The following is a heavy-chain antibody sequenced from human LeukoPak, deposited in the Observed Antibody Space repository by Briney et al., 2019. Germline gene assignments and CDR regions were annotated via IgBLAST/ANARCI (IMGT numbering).Heavy chain of an antibody. V-gene: IGHV3-7*01. D-gene: IGHD3-3*01. J-gene: IGHJ5*02. CDR3: ARDHYDFWSGYPNWFDP. Sequence: PGGSLRLSCAASGSTFSSYWMSWVRQAPGKGLEWVANIKQDGSEKYYVDSVKGRFTISRDNAKNSLYLQMNSLRAEDTAVYYCARDHYDFWSGYPNWFDPWGSGTTVTVSS. CDR1: GSTFSSYW. CDR2: IKQDGSEK.